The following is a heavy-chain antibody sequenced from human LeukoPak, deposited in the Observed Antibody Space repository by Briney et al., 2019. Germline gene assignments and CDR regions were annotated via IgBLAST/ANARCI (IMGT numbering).Heavy chain of an antibody. CDR1: GFTFSSYS. J-gene: IGHJ4*02. CDR3: AKDTLYGGKSLPHYYFDY. V-gene: IGHV3-21*01. Sequence: PGGSLRLSCAASGFTFSSYSMNWVRQAPGKGLEWVSSISSSSSYIYYADSVKGRFTISRDNAKNSLYLQMNSLRAEDTAVYYCAKDTLYGGKSLPHYYFDYWGQGTLVTVSS. CDR2: ISSSSSYI. D-gene: IGHD4-23*01.